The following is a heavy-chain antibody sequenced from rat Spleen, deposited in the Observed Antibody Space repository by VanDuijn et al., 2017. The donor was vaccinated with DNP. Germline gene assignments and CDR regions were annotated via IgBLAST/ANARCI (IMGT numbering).Heavy chain of an antibody. CDR3: TSPVPSGHYVMDA. CDR1: GFIFSKYG. J-gene: IGHJ4*01. CDR2: ISTSGGST. D-gene: IGHD4-3*01. V-gene: IGHV5-27*01. Sequence: EVQLVESGGGLVQPGRSLKLSCAASGFIFSKYGMAWVRQAPTKGLEWVATISTSGGSTYYRDSVKGRFTISRDNAKSTLYLQMNSLRSEDTATYYCTSPVPSGHYVMDAWGQGTSVTVSS.